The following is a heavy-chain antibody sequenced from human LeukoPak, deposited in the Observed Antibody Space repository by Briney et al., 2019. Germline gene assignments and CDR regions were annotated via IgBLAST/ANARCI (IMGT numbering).Heavy chain of an antibody. Sequence: SETLSLTCTVSGGSISSYYWSWIRQPPGKGLEWIGYIYYSGSTNYNPSLKSRVTISVDTSKNQFSLKLSSVTAADTAVYYCARNKRGWLPFDYWGQGTLVTVSS. D-gene: IGHD6-19*01. CDR1: GGSISSYY. J-gene: IGHJ4*02. V-gene: IGHV4-59*01. CDR2: IYYSGST. CDR3: ARNKRGWLPFDY.